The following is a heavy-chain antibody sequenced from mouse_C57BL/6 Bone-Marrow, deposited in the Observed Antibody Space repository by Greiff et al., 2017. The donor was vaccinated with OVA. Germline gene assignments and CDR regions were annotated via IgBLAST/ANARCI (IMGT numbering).Heavy chain of an antibody. V-gene: IGHV1-26*01. Sequence: EVQLQQSGPELVKPGASVKISCKASGYTFTDYYMNWVKQSHGKSLEWIGDINPNNGGTSYNQKFKGKATLTVDKSSSTAYMELRSLTSEDSAVYYCARSAYYGSPWYFDVWGTGTTVTVSS. CDR1: GYTFTDYY. CDR3: ARSAYYGSPWYFDV. D-gene: IGHD1-1*01. J-gene: IGHJ1*03. CDR2: INPNNGGT.